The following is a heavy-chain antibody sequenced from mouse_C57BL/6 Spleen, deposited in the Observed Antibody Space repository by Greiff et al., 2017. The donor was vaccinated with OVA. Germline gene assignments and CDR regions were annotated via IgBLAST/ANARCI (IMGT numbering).Heavy chain of an antibody. CDR2: ISNGGGST. CDR1: GFTFSDYY. V-gene: IGHV5-12*01. Sequence: EVNVVESGGGLVQPGGSLKLSCAASGFTFSDYYMYWVRQTPEKRLEWVAYISNGGGSTYYPDTVKGRFTISRDNAKNTLYLPMSRLKSEDTAMYYCARHDAMDYWGQGTSVTVSS. J-gene: IGHJ4*01. CDR3: ARHDAMDY.